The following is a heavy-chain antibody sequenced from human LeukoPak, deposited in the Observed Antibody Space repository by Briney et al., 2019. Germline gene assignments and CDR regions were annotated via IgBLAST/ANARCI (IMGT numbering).Heavy chain of an antibody. Sequence: PGGSLRLSCAASGFTFSSYEMNWVRQAPGKGLEWVSYISSSGSTIYYADSVKGRFTISRDNAKNSLYLQMNSLRAEDTAVYFCARSGMVRAEEYFDLWGRGTLVTVSS. D-gene: IGHD3-10*01. CDR1: GFTFSSYE. CDR2: ISSSGSTI. J-gene: IGHJ2*01. V-gene: IGHV3-48*03. CDR3: ARSGMVRAEEYFDL.